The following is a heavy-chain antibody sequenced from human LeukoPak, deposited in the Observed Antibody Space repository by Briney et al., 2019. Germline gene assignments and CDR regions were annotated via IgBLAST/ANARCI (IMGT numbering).Heavy chain of an antibody. CDR2: IKSKTDGGTT. V-gene: IGHV3-15*01. CDR3: TTSGSGYYPIDY. D-gene: IGHD3-3*01. J-gene: IGHJ4*02. CDR1: GFTFSNAW. Sequence: GSLRLSCAASGFTFSNAWMSWVRQAPGKGLESVGRIKSKTDGGTTDYAAPAKGRFTIARDDSKNTLYLQMHRLKTADTAVYYCTTSGSGYYPIDYWGQGTLVTVSS.